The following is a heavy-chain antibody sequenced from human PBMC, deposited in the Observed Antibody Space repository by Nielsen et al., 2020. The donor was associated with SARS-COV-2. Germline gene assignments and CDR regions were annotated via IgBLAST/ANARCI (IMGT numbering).Heavy chain of an antibody. J-gene: IGHJ6*02. CDR2: INSDGSST. D-gene: IGHD5-18*01. CDR3: ATNVRVNTAMVLHGMDV. CDR1: GFTFSSYW. Sequence: GGSLRLSCAASGFTFSSYWMHWVRQAPGKGLVWVSRINSDGSSTSYADSVKGRFTISRDNAKNTLYLQMNSLRAEDTAVYYCATNVRVNTAMVLHGMDVWGQGTTVTVSS. V-gene: IGHV3-74*01.